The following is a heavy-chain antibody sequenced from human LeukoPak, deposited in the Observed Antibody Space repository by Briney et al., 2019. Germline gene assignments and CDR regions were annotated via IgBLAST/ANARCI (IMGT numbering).Heavy chain of an antibody. V-gene: IGHV3-21*01. CDR2: ISSSSSYI. CDR1: GFTFSSYS. J-gene: IGHJ4*02. Sequence: GGSLRLSCAASGFTFSSYSMNWVRQPPGKGLVWVSSISSSSSYIYYADSVRGRFTISRDNAKNSLYLQMNSLRAEDTAVYYCAIAVAGTCFDYWGQGTLVTVSS. CDR3: AIAVAGTCFDY. D-gene: IGHD6-19*01.